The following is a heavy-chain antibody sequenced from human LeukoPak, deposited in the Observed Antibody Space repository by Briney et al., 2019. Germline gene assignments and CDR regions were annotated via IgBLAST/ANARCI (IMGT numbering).Heavy chain of an antibody. CDR2: INTNTGNP. V-gene: IGHV7-4-1*02. CDR3: ARDLYYYDSSGYLPPAEYFQH. J-gene: IGHJ1*01. Sequence: ASVKVFCKASGYTFTSYAMNWVRQAPGQGLEWMGWINTNTGNPTYAQGFTGRFVFSLDTSVSTAYLQISSLKAEDTAVYYCARDLYYYDSSGYLPPAEYFQHWGQGTLVTVSS. CDR1: GYTFTSYA. D-gene: IGHD3-22*01.